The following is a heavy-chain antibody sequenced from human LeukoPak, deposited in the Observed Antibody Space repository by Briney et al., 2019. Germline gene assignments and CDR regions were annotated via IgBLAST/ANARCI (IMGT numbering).Heavy chain of an antibody. CDR2: INPNNGGT. D-gene: IGHD2-2*03. CDR1: GYTFTGYY. CDR3: ARDRYGYCSSTSCFNALYYYYYYMDV. Sequence: ASMKVSCKASGYTFTGYYLHWVRQAPGQGLEWMGWINPNNGGTKYAQKFQGRGTMTRDTSISTAYMELSRLRSDDTAVYYCARDRYGYCSSTSCFNALYYYYYYMDVWGKGTTVTVSS. J-gene: IGHJ6*03. V-gene: IGHV1-2*02.